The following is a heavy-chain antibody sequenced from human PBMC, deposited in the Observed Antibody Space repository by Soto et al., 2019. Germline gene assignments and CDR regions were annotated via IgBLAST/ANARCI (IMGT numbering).Heavy chain of an antibody. CDR2: ISGSGGST. CDR1: GFTFSSYA. J-gene: IGHJ6*03. CDR3: AKGSDDFWSGYLYYYYYYMDV. V-gene: IGHV3-23*01. Sequence: GGSLRLSCAASGFTFSSYAMSWVRQAPGKGLEWVSAISGSGGSTYYADSVKGRFTISRDNSKNTLYLQMNSLRAEDTAVYYCAKGSDDFWSGYLYYYYYYMDVWGKGTTVTVSS. D-gene: IGHD3-3*01.